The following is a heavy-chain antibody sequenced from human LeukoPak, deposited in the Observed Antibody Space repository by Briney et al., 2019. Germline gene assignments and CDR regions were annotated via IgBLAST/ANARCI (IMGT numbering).Heavy chain of an antibody. Sequence: KTGGSLRRSCAAAGFTFSSYSMNWVRQAPGKGLEWVSSTSSGSSYIYYADSVKGRFTIYRDNAQNSLYLQMNSLSAEDTAVYYCACTSGYDFSSYYYYYMDVWGKGTTVTVSS. CDR1: GFTFSSYS. D-gene: IGHD5-12*01. V-gene: IGHV3-21*01. CDR2: TSSGSSYI. J-gene: IGHJ6*03. CDR3: ACTSGYDFSSYYYYYMDV.